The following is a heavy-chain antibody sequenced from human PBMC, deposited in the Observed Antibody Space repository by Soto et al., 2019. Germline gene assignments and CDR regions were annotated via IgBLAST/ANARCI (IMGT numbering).Heavy chain of an antibody. CDR2: IYYSGRT. CDR1: GGSISSYY. D-gene: IGHD3-16*01. Sequence: QVQLQESGPGLVKPSETQSLTCTVSGGSISSYYWSWLRQPPGKGLEWIGYIYYSGRTNYNPSLKSRVTIAVDTSKNQFSLKLSSVTAADTAVYYCARGGGSVDPWGQGTLVTVSS. J-gene: IGHJ5*02. CDR3: ARGGGSVDP. V-gene: IGHV4-59*08.